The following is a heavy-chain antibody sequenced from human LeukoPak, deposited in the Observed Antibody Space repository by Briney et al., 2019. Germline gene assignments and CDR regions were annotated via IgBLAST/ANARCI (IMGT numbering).Heavy chain of an antibody. V-gene: IGHV3-23*01. CDR3: AKDSITIFGVVII. Sequence: GGSLRLSCAASGFTFSSYGMTWVRQAPGKGLEWVSTISGSGGTTYYADSVKGRFTISRDNSKNTLYLQMNSLRAEDTAVYYCAKDSITIFGVVIIWGQGTLVTVSS. J-gene: IGHJ4*02. CDR1: GFTFSSYG. D-gene: IGHD3-3*01. CDR2: ISGSGGTT.